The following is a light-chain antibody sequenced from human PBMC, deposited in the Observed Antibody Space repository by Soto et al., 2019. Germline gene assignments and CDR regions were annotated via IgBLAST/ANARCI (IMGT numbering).Light chain of an antibody. CDR3: SSYTSSSTLNV. CDR1: SSDVGGYNY. Sequence: QSALTQPASVSGSPGQSITLSCTGTSSDVGGYNYVSWYQQHPGKAPKLMIYEVSNRSSGVSDRFSGSKSGNTASLTISGLQAEYEADYYCSSYTSSSTLNVFGTGTKLTVL. CDR2: EVS. J-gene: IGLJ1*01. V-gene: IGLV2-14*01.